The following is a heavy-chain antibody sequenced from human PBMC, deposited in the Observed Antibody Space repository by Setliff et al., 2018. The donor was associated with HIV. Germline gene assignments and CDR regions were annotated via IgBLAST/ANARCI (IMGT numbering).Heavy chain of an antibody. Sequence: GGSLRLSCAASGSTFRDYAMIWVRQAPGMGLEWVSTISGSSSIKEYADFVKGRFSISRDNSKDTVFLQMDSLRAEDTAIYYCAKGTKITTALYLAYWGQGTLVTVSS. CDR3: AKGTKITTALYLAY. CDR1: GSTFRDYA. J-gene: IGHJ1*01. V-gene: IGHV3-23*01. D-gene: IGHD6-13*01. CDR2: ISGSSSIK.